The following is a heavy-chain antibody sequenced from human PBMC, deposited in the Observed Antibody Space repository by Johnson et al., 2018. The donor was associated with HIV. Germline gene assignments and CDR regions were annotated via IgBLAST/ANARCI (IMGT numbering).Heavy chain of an antibody. CDR1: GFTVSSDY. D-gene: IGHD1-26*01. Sequence: VQLVESGGGLVQPGGSLRLSCAASGFTVSSDYMPWVRQAPGKGLEWVSIIYSGGSIYSTRSVKGRFTISRDNSKNMLFLQINSLRVEDTAVYYCARVRVGAFDIWGQGTMVTVSS. V-gene: IGHV3-66*02. CDR3: ARVRVGAFDI. J-gene: IGHJ3*02. CDR2: IYSGGSI.